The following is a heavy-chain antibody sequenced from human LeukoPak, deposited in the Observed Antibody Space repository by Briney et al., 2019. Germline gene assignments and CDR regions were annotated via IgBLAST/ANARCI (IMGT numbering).Heavy chain of an antibody. CDR3: ARQREERDTFYYYYMDV. CDR2: IYTSGST. D-gene: IGHD5-24*01. V-gene: IGHV4-4*09. J-gene: IGHJ6*03. CDR1: GGSISSYY. Sequence: SETLSLTCTVSGGSISSYYWSWIRQPPGKGLEWIGYIYTSGSTNYNPSLKSRVTISVDTSKNQFSLKLSSVTAADTAVYYCARQREERDTFYYYYMDVWGKGTTVTVSS.